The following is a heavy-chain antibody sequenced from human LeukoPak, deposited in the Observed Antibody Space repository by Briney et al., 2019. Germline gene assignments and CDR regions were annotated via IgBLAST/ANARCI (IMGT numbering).Heavy chain of an antibody. V-gene: IGHV3-23*01. J-gene: IGHJ4*02. CDR1: GFTFSSYA. CDR3: AKSRILPGN. Sequence: PGGSLRLSCAASGFTFSSYAMSWVRQAPGKGLEWVSDINGNGGSTHYADSVKGRFTISRDNSKNTLYLQMNSLRAEDTAIYYWAKSRILPGNWGQGTLVTVSS. CDR2: INGNGGST.